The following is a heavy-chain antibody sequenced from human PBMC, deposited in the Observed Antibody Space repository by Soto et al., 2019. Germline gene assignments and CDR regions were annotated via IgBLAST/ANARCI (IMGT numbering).Heavy chain of an antibody. V-gene: IGHV3-23*01. CDR2: ISGSGGST. CDR1: GFTFSSYA. J-gene: IGHJ6*02. CDR3: ARDRGYGSPGYYYYGMDV. Sequence: GGSLRLSCAASGFTFSSYAMSWVRQAPGKGLEWVSAISGSGGSTYYADSVKGRFTISRDNSKNTLYLQMNSLRAEDTAVYYCARDRGYGSPGYYYYGMDVWGQGTTVTVSS. D-gene: IGHD5-18*01.